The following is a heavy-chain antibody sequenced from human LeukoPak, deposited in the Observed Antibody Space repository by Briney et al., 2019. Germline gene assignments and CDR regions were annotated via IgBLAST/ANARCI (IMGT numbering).Heavy chain of an antibody. J-gene: IGHJ4*02. V-gene: IGHV4-34*01. CDR3: ARGYSNSWYSSRVYFDY. CDR2: INHSGST. CDR1: GGSFSGYY. D-gene: IGHD6-13*01. Sequence: SETLSLTCAVYGGSFSGYYWSWIRQPPGKGLEWIGEINHSGSTNYNPSLKSRVTISVDTSKNQFSLKLSSVTAADTAVYYCARGYSNSWYSSRVYFDYWGQGTLVTVSS.